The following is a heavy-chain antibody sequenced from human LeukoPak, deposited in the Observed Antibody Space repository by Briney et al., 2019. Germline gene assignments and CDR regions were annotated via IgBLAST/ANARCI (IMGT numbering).Heavy chain of an antibody. Sequence: GGSLRLSCAASGFTFSSYGMHWVRQAPGKGLEWVAVIWYDGSNKYYADSVKGRFTISRDKSKNTLYLQMNSRGAEDTAVYYCARAGGFRYGDEVGMDYWGQGTLVTVSS. CDR3: ARAGGFRYGDEVGMDY. CDR1: GFTFSSYG. D-gene: IGHD4-17*01. CDR2: IWYDGSNK. J-gene: IGHJ4*02. V-gene: IGHV3-33*01.